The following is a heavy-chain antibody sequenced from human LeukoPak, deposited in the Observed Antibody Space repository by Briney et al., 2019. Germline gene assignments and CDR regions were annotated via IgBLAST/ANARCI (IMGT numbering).Heavy chain of an antibody. J-gene: IGHJ4*02. V-gene: IGHV1-2*02. D-gene: IGHD5-24*01. CDR1: GHTFTRDY. CDR2: INPNSGGT. Sequence: ASVKVSCKASGHTFTRDYIQWVRQAPGQGLEWMGWINPNSGGTNYAQKFQGRVTMTRDTSISTAYMELSRLRSDDTAVYYCARARDGYNPYYFDYWGQGTLVTVSS. CDR3: ARARDGYNPYYFDY.